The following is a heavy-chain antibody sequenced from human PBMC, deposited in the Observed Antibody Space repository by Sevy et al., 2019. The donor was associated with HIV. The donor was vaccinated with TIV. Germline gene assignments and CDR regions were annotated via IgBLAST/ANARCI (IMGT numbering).Heavy chain of an antibody. CDR3: AKAINYETRTGKFDY. D-gene: IGHD4-4*01. CDR1: GFTISNHG. CDR2: IWYDGSTE. V-gene: IGHV3-33*06. Sequence: GGSLRLSCAASGFTISNHGMHWVRQAPGKGLEWVAVIWYDGSTEHYADFVKGRFTISRDTSKNTLYLQMNSLRAEDTAVYYCAKAINYETRTGKFDYWGQGTLVTVSS. J-gene: IGHJ4*02.